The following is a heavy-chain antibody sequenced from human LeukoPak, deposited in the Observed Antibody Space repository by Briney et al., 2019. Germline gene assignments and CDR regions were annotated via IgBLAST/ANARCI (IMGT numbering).Heavy chain of an antibody. D-gene: IGHD3-22*01. J-gene: IGHJ4*02. V-gene: IGHV4-61*01. CDR1: GGSVTSGTYF. CDR2: ISNSGST. Sequence: SETLSLTCTVSGGSVTSGTYFWTWIRQPPGKGLDWIGFISNSGSTNYNPSLKSRVTISRDTSKNRFSLNLNSVTAADTAVYFCAMSPSGYRFDYWGQGALVTVSS. CDR3: AMSPSGYRFDY.